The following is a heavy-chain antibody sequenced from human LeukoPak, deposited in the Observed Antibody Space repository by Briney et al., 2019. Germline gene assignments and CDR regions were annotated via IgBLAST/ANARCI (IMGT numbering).Heavy chain of an antibody. V-gene: IGHV4-38-2*02. CDR3: ARGYCSGGSCYSYYYYNYMDV. J-gene: IGHJ6*03. Sequence: PSETLSLTCTVSGYSISSGYYWGWIRQPPGKGLEWIGSIYHSGSTYYNPSLKSRVTISVDTSKNQFSLELSSVTAADTAVYYCARGYCSGGSCYSYYYYNYMDVWGKGTMVTVSS. D-gene: IGHD2-15*01. CDR1: GYSISSGYY. CDR2: IYHSGST.